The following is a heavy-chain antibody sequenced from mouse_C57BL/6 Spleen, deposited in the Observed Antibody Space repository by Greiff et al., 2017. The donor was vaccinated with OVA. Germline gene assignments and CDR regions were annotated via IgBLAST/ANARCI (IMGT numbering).Heavy chain of an antibody. Sequence: VQLQQSGPELVKPGASVKISCKASGYTFTDYYINWVKQRPGQGLEWIGWIFPGSGSTYYNDKFKGKATFTVDKSSSTAYMLLSSLTSADSSVYFCARDYYDCGFAYWGQGTLVTVSA. D-gene: IGHD1-1*01. V-gene: IGHV1-75*01. CDR1: GYTFTDYY. CDR3: ARDYYDCGFAY. J-gene: IGHJ3*01. CDR2: IFPGSGST.